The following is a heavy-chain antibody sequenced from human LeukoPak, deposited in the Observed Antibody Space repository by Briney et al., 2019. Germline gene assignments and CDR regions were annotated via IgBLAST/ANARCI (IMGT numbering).Heavy chain of an antibody. CDR3: ARAQLNLLVDFGMDV. J-gene: IGHJ6*02. D-gene: IGHD1-1*01. Sequence: SETLSLTCSVSGGSISTYYWSWIRQPPGKGLEWIGYIYYSGSTNYNPSLKSRVTISVDASKNQFSLKLTSVTAADTAVYYCARAQLNLLVDFGMDVWGQGTTVTVSS. CDR2: IYYSGST. CDR1: GGSISTYY. V-gene: IGHV4-59*01.